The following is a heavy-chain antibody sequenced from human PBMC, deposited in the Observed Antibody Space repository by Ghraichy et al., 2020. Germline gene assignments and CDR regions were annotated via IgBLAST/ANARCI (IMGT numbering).Heavy chain of an antibody. J-gene: IGHJ4*02. D-gene: IGHD6-19*01. V-gene: IGHV1-69*04. Sequence: SVKVSCKTSGGTFYKYAISWVRQAPRQVLEWMGRIIHSLGVANYAQKFQGRLTITANTSTGTAFMELNSLKSDDTAIYYCAGEGVEWLADSWGQGTPVTVSS. CDR1: GGTFYKYA. CDR2: IIHSLGVA. CDR3: AGEGVEWLADS.